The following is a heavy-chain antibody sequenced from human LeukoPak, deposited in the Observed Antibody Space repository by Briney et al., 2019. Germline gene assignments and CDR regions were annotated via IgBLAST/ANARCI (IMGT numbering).Heavy chain of an antibody. CDR2: IFHSGST. CDR1: GGSISSNNW. CDR3: ARADESLVYGMDV. V-gene: IGHV4-4*02. J-gene: IGHJ6*02. Sequence: SSETLSLTCAVSGGSISSNNWWSWVRQPPGKGLEWIGEIFHSGSTNYSPSLKSRVTISVDKSKNQFSLKLNSVTAADTAVYYCARADESLVYGMDVWGQGTTVIVSS.